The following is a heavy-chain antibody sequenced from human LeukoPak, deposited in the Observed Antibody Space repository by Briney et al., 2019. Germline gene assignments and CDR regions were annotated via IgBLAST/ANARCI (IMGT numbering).Heavy chain of an antibody. CDR1: GGSFSGYY. D-gene: IGHD3-22*01. CDR2: INHSGST. J-gene: IGHJ4*02. V-gene: IGHV4-34*01. Sequence: SETLSLTCAVYGGSFSGYYWSWIRQPPGKGLESIGEINHSGSTNYNPSLKSRVTISVDTSKNQFSLKLSSVTAADTAVYYCARVPLYYDSSALDYWGQGTLVTVSS. CDR3: ARVPLYYDSSALDY.